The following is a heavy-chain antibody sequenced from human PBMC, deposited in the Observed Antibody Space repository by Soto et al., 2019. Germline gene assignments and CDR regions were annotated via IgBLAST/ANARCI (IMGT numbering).Heavy chain of an antibody. CDR1: GFTFSNFA. CDR2: ITGSTGTT. CDR3: AKDTSSSPYYMDV. Sequence: EVQVLESGGVSGQPGGSRRLSCAASGFTFSNFAMSWVRHAPGKGLEWVSEITGSTGTTYYADSVKGRFIISRDNSKNTVHLQMNSLRAEDTAVYYCAKDTSSSPYYMDVWGNGTTVTVSS. J-gene: IGHJ6*03. D-gene: IGHD2-2*01. V-gene: IGHV3-23*01.